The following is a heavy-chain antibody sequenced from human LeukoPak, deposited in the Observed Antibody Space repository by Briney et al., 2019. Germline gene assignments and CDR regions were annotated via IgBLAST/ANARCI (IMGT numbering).Heavy chain of an antibody. CDR3: ARESGYSSFDI. D-gene: IGHD5-12*01. J-gene: IGHJ3*02. CDR2: IWYDGSNK. Sequence: GGSLRLSCVASGFTFSDHFMDWVRQAPGKGLEWVAVIWYDGSNKYYADSVKGRFTISRDNSKNTLYLQMNSLRAGDTAVYYCARESGYSSFDIWGQGTMVTVSS. V-gene: IGHV3-33*08. CDR1: GFTFSDHF.